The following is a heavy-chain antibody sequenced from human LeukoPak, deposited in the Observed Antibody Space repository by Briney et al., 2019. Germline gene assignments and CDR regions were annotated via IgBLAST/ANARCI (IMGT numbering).Heavy chain of an antibody. V-gene: IGHV3-23*01. Sequence: GGSLRLSCAASGFTFSSYSMNWVRQAPGKGLEWLSCISGRGESTHFADSAKGRFTISRDNSKNTLSLQMTSLRAEDTAIYYCAALGVGGYWGQGTLVTVSS. J-gene: IGHJ4*02. CDR3: AALGVGGY. CDR2: ISGRGEST. CDR1: GFTFSSYS. D-gene: IGHD3-16*01.